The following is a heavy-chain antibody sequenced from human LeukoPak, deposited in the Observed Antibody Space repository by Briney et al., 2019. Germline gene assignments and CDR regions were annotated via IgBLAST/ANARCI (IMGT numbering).Heavy chain of an antibody. J-gene: IGHJ3*02. CDR3: AKDLGYCSGGSCYGHPVGAFDI. CDR2: ISCSGGST. Sequence: GGSLRLSCAASGFTFSSYGMSWVRQPPGKGLEWVSAISCSGGSTYYAVSVKVPLTISRDNSKNMLYLQMNSLRAEDTAVYYCAKDLGYCSGGSCYGHPVGAFDIWGQGTMVTVSS. D-gene: IGHD2-15*01. V-gene: IGHV3-23*01. CDR1: GFTFSSYG.